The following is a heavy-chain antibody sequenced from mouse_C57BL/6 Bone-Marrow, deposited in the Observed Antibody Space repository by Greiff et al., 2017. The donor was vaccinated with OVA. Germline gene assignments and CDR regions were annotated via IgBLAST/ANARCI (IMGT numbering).Heavy chain of an antibody. CDR3: ARKDYGPFAY. Sequence: VQLQESGAELARPGASVKLSCKASGYTFTSYGISWVKQRTGQGLEWIGEIYPRSGNTYYNEKFKGKATLTADKSSSTAYMELRSLTSEDSAVYFCARKDYGPFAYWGQGTLVTVSA. D-gene: IGHD2-4*01. CDR1: GYTFTSYG. CDR2: IYPRSGNT. J-gene: IGHJ3*01. V-gene: IGHV1-81*01.